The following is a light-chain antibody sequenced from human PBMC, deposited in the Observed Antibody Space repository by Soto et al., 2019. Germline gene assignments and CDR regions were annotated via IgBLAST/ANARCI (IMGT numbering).Light chain of an antibody. CDR2: EVS. V-gene: IGLV2-14*01. J-gene: IGLJ1*01. CDR1: SGDVGGYYY. CDR3: SSYTAGGTI. Sequence: QSVLTQPASVSGSPGQSITISRTGTSGDVGGYYYVSWYQQLPGKAPKLMISEVSNRPSGVSNRFSGSKSGNTASLTISGLQAEDEPDYYCSSYTAGGTIFGTGTKVNVL.